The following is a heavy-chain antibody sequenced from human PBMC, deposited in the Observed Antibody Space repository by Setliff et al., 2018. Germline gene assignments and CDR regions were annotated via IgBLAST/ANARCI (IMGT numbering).Heavy chain of an antibody. J-gene: IGHJ4*02. V-gene: IGHV1-2*02. D-gene: IGHD4-17*01. CDR3: AREVLSTVVAWDY. CDR1: GNTFTGYY. CDR2: INPNSGDT. Sequence: ASVKVSCKTSGNTFTGYYIHWLRQAPGQGLEWMGCINPNSGDTTFAQKFQGRVTITRDTSNSTDYMDLSRLTSDDTAAYYCAREVLSTVVAWDYWGQGTLVTVSS.